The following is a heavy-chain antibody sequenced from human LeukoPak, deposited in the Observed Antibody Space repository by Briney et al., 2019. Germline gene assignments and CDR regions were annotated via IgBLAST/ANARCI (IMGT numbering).Heavy chain of an antibody. CDR3: AKGNGGYVWGSYRPYYFDY. CDR1: GYTFTTYG. D-gene: IGHD3-16*02. J-gene: IGHJ4*02. CDR2: ISAYNGDT. V-gene: IGHV1-18*01. Sequence: ASVKVSFKASGYTFTTYGITWIRQAPGQGIEWMGWISAYNGDTKYAQKLQGRVTMTTDTSTNTAYMELRSLRSDDTAVYYCAKGNGGYVWGSYRPYYFDYWGQGTLVTVSS.